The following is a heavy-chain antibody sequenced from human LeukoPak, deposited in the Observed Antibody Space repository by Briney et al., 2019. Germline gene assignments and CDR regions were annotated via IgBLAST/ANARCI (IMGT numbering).Heavy chain of an antibody. CDR2: IYYSGST. Sequence: PSETLSLTCTVSGGSISSYYWSWIRQPPGKGLEWIGYIYYSGSTNYNPSLKSRVTISVDTSKNQFSLKLSSVTAADTAVYYCARVPELGIERLTFDYWGQGTLVTVSS. V-gene: IGHV4-59*12. CDR1: GGSISSYY. CDR3: ARVPELGIERLTFDY. J-gene: IGHJ4*02. D-gene: IGHD7-27*01.